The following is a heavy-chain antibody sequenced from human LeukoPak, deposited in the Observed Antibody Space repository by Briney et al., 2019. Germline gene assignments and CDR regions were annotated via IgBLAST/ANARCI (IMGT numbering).Heavy chain of an antibody. CDR3: ARSGTYYNNWFDP. CDR2: IYNSGNT. V-gene: IGHV4-61*02. Sequence: SETLSLICTVSGGSISSGSYYWSWIRQPAGKGLEWIGRIYNSGNTNYNPSLKSRVTISVDTSKNEFSLKLNSVTAADTAVYYCARSGTYYNNWFDPWGQGTLVTVSS. CDR1: GGSISSGSYY. D-gene: IGHD3-10*01. J-gene: IGHJ5*02.